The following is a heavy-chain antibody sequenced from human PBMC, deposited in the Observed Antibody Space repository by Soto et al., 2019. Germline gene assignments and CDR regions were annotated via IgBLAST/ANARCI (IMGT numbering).Heavy chain of an antibody. Sequence: PGGSLRLSCAASGFTFSSYAMHWVRQAPGKGLEWVAVISYDGSNKYYADSVKGRFTISRDNSKNTLYLQMNSLRAEDTAVYYCARAMAHYRSPFDYWGQGTLVTVSS. D-gene: IGHD3-10*01. V-gene: IGHV3-30-3*01. J-gene: IGHJ4*02. CDR1: GFTFSSYA. CDR2: ISYDGSNK. CDR3: ARAMAHYRSPFDY.